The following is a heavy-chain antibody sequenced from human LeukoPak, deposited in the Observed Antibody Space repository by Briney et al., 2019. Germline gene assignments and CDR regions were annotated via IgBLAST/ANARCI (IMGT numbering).Heavy chain of an antibody. V-gene: IGHV3-48*03. J-gene: IGHJ3*02. CDR2: ISSSGSTI. CDR3: ARRAGTTRSDFDI. CDR1: GVTFSSYE. Sequence: GGSLRLSCAASGVTFSSYEMNWVRQAPGQGLEWVSYISSSGSTIHYADSVEGRFTISRDNAKNSLYLQMNSLRAEDTAVYYCARRAGTTRSDFDIWGQGTMVTVSS. D-gene: IGHD6-19*01.